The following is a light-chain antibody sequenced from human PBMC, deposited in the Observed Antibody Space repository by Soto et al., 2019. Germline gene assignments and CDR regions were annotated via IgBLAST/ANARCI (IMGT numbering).Light chain of an antibody. J-gene: IGLJ1*01. Sequence: QSVLTQPASVSDSPGQSITISCTGTSIDVGGSNFVSWYQQHPGIPPKLIIDDVANRHSRDSHRFSGSKSGATDTLVISRLLTQDEADYCCVSNTSSTTYVFGTGTKVTVL. CDR3: VSNTSSTTYV. CDR1: SIDVGGSNF. V-gene: IGLV2-14*03. CDR2: DVA.